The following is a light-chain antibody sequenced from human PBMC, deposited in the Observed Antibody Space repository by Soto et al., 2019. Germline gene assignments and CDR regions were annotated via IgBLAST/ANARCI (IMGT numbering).Light chain of an antibody. V-gene: IGKV1-8*01. CDR1: QDVGRY. CDR2: GAS. Sequence: AIRMTQSPSSLSASAGDRVAIACRASQDVGRYLAWYQQKPGQAPKLLIYGASTLQSEVPSRFSGGGSGTDFTLTISCLQSEDFATYYCQHYKNYPWTFGQGTKVDIK. J-gene: IGKJ1*01. CDR3: QHYKNYPWT.